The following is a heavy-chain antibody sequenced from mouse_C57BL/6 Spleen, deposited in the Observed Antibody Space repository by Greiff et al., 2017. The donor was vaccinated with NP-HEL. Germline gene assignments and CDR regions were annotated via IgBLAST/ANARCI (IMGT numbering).Heavy chain of an antibody. CDR3: ARYAITTVVEGWYFDV. CDR2: ISYSGST. J-gene: IGHJ1*03. V-gene: IGHV3-8*01. CDR1: GYSITSDY. Sequence: EVKLMESGPGLAKPSQTLSLTCSVTGYSITSDYWNWIRKFPGNKLEYMGYISYSGSTYYNPSLKSRISITRDTSKNQYYLQLNSVTTEDTATYYCARYAITTVVEGWYFDVWGTGTTVTVSS. D-gene: IGHD1-1*01.